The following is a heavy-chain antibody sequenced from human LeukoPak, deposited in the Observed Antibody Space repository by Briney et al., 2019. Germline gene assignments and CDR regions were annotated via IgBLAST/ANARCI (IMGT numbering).Heavy chain of an antibody. CDR2: SNWNGGST. D-gene: IGHD3-16*01. V-gene: IGHV3-20*04. J-gene: IGHJ6*03. Sequence: TGGSLRLPCAASGFTFDDYGMSWVRQAPGKGLEWVSGSNWNGGSTGYADSVKGRFTISRDNAKNSLYLQMNSLRAEDTALYYCARDFMMTISPYYYYYYMDVWGKGTTVTVSS. CDR1: GFTFDDYG. CDR3: ARDFMMTISPYYYYYYMDV.